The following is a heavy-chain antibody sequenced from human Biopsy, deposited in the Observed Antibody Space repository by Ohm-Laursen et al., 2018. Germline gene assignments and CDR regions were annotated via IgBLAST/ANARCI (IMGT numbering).Heavy chain of an antibody. D-gene: IGHD3-3*01. CDR2: IYYSGNT. J-gene: IGHJ4*02. CDR3: ARQVDFWSGYVDY. CDR1: GGSISDSTYH. V-gene: IGHV4-39*01. Sequence: SVTLSLTCTVSGGSISDSTYHWGWIRQSPGKGLEWIGNIYYSGNTDYSPSLKGRVNISVDTSNNQFSLNLRSVTAADTAVYYCARQVDFWSGYVDYWGQGTLVAISS.